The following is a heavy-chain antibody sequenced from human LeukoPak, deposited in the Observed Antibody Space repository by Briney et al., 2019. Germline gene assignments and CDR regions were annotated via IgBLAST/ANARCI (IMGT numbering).Heavy chain of an antibody. CDR1: GVTFSSYA. CDR3: AKDLYYSSGSYYNHNYFDY. J-gene: IGHJ4*02. V-gene: IGHV3-23*01. Sequence: GGSLRLSCAASGVTFSSYAMSWVRHAPGKGLEWGSAISGSGGSTYYADSVKGRFTISRDNSKNTLYLQMNSLRAEDTAVYYCAKDLYYSSGSYYNHNYFDYWGQGTLVTVSS. CDR2: ISGSGGST. D-gene: IGHD3-10*01.